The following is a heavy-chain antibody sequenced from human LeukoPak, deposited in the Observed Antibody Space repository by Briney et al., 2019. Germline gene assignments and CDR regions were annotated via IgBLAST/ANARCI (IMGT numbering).Heavy chain of an antibody. CDR3: TKHITTDATTPFYYGMDV. CDR2: ISRSGGST. J-gene: IGHJ6*02. D-gene: IGHD3-22*01. V-gene: IGHV3-23*01. CDR1: GFTFSSYA. Sequence: GGSLRLSCAASGFTFSSYAMSWVRQAPGKGLEWVSAISRSGGSTYYADSVKGRFTISRDNAKNSLHLQMDSLRAEDTAVYYCTKHITTDATTPFYYGMDVWGQGTTVTVSS.